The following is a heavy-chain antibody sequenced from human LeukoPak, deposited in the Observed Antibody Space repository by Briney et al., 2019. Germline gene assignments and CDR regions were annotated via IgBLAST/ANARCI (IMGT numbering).Heavy chain of an antibody. J-gene: IGHJ4*02. CDR1: GFTFSDYY. CDR3: ARGGAVAGRGYPFDY. V-gene: IGHV3-11*06. CDR2: ISSSSSYT. Sequence: GGSLRLSCAASGFTFSDYYMSWIRQAPGKGLEWVSYISSSSSYTNYADSVKGRFTISRDNATNSLYLQMNSLRAEDTAVYYCARGGAVAGRGYPFDYWGQGTLVTVSS. D-gene: IGHD6-19*01.